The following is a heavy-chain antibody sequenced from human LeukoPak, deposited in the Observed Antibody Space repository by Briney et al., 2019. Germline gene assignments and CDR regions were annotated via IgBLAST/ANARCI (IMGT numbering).Heavy chain of an antibody. CDR2: ITLYNGNT. D-gene: IGHD5-18*01. CDR1: GYTFTYCS. V-gene: IGHV1-68*01. J-gene: IGHJ4*02. Sequence: ASVKVSCKASGYTFTYCSLHWLQQAPGQGLERMRWITLYNGNTNYAKKFQGRVTITRDMSLRTAYIELSSLRSEDTAVYYCARDRLEYSYDNQGGFDYWGQGTLVTVSS. CDR3: ARDRLEYSYDNQGGFDY.